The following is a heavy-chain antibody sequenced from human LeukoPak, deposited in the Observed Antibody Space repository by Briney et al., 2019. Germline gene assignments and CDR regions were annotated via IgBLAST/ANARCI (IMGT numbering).Heavy chain of an antibody. Sequence: GRSLRLSCAASGFTFSSYGMYWVRQAPGKGLEWVAVIWYDGSNKYYADSVKGRFTISRDNSKNTLYLQMNSLRAEDTAVYYCAREAPEAVAGKGDYWGQGTLVTVSS. J-gene: IGHJ4*02. CDR2: IWYDGSNK. V-gene: IGHV3-33*01. D-gene: IGHD6-19*01. CDR3: AREAPEAVAGKGDY. CDR1: GFTFSSYG.